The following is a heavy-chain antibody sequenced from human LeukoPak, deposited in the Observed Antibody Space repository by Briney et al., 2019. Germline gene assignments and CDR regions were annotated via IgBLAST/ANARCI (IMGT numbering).Heavy chain of an antibody. D-gene: IGHD2-15*01. CDR3: ARGAPGSYWSGGSCPYFDY. J-gene: IGHJ4*02. CDR2: INPNSGGT. Sequence: ASVKVSCKASGYTFTGYYMHWVRQAPGQGLEWMGWINPNSGGTNYAQNLQGRVTMTRDTSISTAYMELSRLRSDDPAAYYCARGAPGSYWSGGSCPYFDYWGQGTLVSVSS. CDR1: GYTFTGYY. V-gene: IGHV1-2*02.